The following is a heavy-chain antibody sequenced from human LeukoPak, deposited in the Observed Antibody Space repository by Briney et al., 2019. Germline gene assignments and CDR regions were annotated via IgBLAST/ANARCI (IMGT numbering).Heavy chain of an antibody. CDR1: GFTFSSYS. V-gene: IGHV3-21*01. D-gene: IGHD5-12*01. CDR2: ISSSSSYI. J-gene: IGHJ5*02. CDR3: ARDPVEMATIPSNWFDP. Sequence: GGSLRLSCAASGFTFSSYSMNWVRQAPGKGLEWVSSISSSSSYIYYADSVKGRFTISRDNAKNSLYLQMNSLRAQDTAVYYCARDPVEMATIPSNWFDPWGQGTLVTVSS.